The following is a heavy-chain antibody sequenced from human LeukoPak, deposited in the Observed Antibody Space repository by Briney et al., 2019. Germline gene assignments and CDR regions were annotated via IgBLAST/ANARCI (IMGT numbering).Heavy chain of an antibody. CDR1: GYSFTNYW. J-gene: IGHJ4*02. CDR3: ARHMAYFYGTSGPDY. V-gene: IGHV5-51*01. CDR2: IYPGDSDT. D-gene: IGHD2-8*01. Sequence: GESLKISCKASGYSFTNYWIGWVRQMPGKGLEWMGIIYPGDSDTRYSPSFQGQVTISADKSISTAYLQWSSLEASDTAMYFCARHMAYFYGTSGPDYWGQGTLVTVSS.